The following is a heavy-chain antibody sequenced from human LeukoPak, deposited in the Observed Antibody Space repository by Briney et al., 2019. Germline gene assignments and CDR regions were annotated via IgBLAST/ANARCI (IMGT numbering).Heavy chain of an antibody. D-gene: IGHD2-2*01. V-gene: IGHV1-69*06. CDR3: ATPRYCSSTSCYALMD. J-gene: IGHJ4*02. Sequence: ASVKLSCKASGGTFSSNAISWVRQAPGQGLEWMGRIIPIFGTANYAQKFQGRVTITADKSTSTAYMELSSLRSEDTAVYYCATPRYCSSTSCYALMDRGQGTLVTVSS. CDR1: GGTFSSNA. CDR2: IIPIFGTA.